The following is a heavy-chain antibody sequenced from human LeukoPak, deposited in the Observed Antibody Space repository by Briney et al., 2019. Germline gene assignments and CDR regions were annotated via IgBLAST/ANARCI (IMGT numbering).Heavy chain of an antibody. CDR2: INTANGNT. V-gene: IGHV1-3*04. CDR3: AKMTTGKFEY. CDR1: GHSFTDFA. J-gene: IGHJ4*02. Sequence: APVKVSCKASGHSFTDFAMHWVRQAPGQRPEWMGWINTANGNTRYSQKLQGRVTITGDTSASTAYMELSSLTSQDTAVYYCAKMTTGKFEYWGQGTLVTVSS. D-gene: IGHD3-10*01.